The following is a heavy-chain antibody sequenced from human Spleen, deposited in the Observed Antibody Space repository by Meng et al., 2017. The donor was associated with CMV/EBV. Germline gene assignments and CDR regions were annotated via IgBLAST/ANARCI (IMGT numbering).Heavy chain of an antibody. Sequence: ASVKVSCKASGYTFTGYYMHWVRQAPGQGLEWMGWINPNSGGTNYAQKFQGRVTMTRDTSIRTAYMELSRLRSDDTAVYYCARGGYCSGGSCYSPHFDYWGQGTLVTVSS. J-gene: IGHJ4*02. CDR1: GYTFTGYY. V-gene: IGHV1-2*02. CDR3: ARGGYCSGGSCYSPHFDY. CDR2: INPNSGGT. D-gene: IGHD2-15*01.